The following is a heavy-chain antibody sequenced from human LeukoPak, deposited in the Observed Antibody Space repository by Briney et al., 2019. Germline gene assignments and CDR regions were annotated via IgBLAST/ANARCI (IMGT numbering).Heavy chain of an antibody. V-gene: IGHV3-23*01. CDR2: ISGSGDST. CDR3: AKEHRGYSYVYSAGGSFDI. Sequence: GGSLRLSCAASRFTFSSYAMSWVRQAPGKGLGWVSAISGSGDSTYYADSVKGRFTISRDNSKNTVFLQMNSLRAEDTAIYYCAKEHRGYSYVYSAGGSFDIWGQGTMVTVSS. J-gene: IGHJ3*02. D-gene: IGHD5-18*01. CDR1: RFTFSSYA.